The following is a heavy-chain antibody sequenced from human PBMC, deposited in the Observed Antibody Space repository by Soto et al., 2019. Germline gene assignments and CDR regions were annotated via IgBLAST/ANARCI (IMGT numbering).Heavy chain of an antibody. D-gene: IGHD3-16*02. V-gene: IGHV3-21*01. J-gene: IGHJ5*02. CDR1: GFTFSSYI. CDR3: ARVLYYDYVWGSYPLNWFDP. CDR2: ISSSSSYI. Sequence: EVQLVESGGGLVKPGGSLRLSCAASGFTFSSYIMNWVRQAPGKGLEWVSSISSSSSYIYYADSVKGRFTISRDNAKNSLYLQMNSLRAEDTAVYHCARVLYYDYVWGSYPLNWFDPWGQGTLVTVSS.